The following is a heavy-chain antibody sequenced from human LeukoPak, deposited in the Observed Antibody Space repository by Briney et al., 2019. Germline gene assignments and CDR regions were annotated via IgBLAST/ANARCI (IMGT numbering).Heavy chain of an antibody. CDR2: MNPNSGNT. Sequence: GASVKVSCKASGYTFTSYDINWVRQATGQGLEWMGWMNPNSGNTGYAQKFQGRVTMTRNTSISTAYMELSSLRSEDTAVYYCARLHSSIGYFYGMDVWGQGTTVTVSS. CDR1: GYTFTSYD. J-gene: IGHJ6*02. V-gene: IGHV1-8*01. CDR3: ARLHSSIGYFYGMDV. D-gene: IGHD3-22*01.